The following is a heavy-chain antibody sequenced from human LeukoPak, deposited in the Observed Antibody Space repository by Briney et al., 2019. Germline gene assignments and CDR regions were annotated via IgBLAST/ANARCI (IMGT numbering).Heavy chain of an antibody. CDR3: ARGIHCSGGSCYDTGFDY. V-gene: IGHV3-30*04. Sequence: TGGSLRLSCAASGFTFSSYAMHWVRQAPGKGLEWVAVISYDGSNKYYADSVKGRFTISRDNSKNTLYLQMNSLRAEDTAVYYCARGIHCSGGSCYDTGFDYWGQGTLVTVSS. J-gene: IGHJ4*02. D-gene: IGHD2-15*01. CDR1: GFTFSSYA. CDR2: ISYDGSNK.